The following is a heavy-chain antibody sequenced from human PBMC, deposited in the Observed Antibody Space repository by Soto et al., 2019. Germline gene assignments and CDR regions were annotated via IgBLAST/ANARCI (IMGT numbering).Heavy chain of an antibody. V-gene: IGHV3-53*04. CDR2: IYSGGST. Sequence: EVQLVESGGGLVQPGGSLRLSCAASGFTVSSNYMSWVRQTPGKGLEWVSVIYSGGSTYYADSVKGRFTIARHNSKNGRYLQMNSLRAEDTAVYYCSRVPDTWNRTSYYYYYIDVWGKGTTVTVSS. D-gene: IGHD1-20*01. CDR3: SRVPDTWNRTSYYYYYIDV. J-gene: IGHJ6*03. CDR1: GFTVSSNY.